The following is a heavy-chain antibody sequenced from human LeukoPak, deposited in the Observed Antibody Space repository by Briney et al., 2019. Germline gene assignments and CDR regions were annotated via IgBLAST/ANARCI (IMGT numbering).Heavy chain of an antibody. J-gene: IGHJ4*02. CDR2: IWYDGSKS. Sequence: PGGSLRLSCAASGLPFSSHGMHWVRQAPGKGLEWVAVIWYDGSKSYYTDSVKGRFTISRDNSKNMLYLQMNSLRVEDTVVYYCARIYGYRSDYWGQGTLVTVSS. CDR1: GLPFSSHG. D-gene: IGHD5-24*01. V-gene: IGHV3-33*01. CDR3: ARIYGYRSDY.